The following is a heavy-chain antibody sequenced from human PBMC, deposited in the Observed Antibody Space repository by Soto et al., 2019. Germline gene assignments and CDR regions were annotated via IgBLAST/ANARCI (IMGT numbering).Heavy chain of an antibody. V-gene: IGHV4-59*03. Sequence: PSETLSLTCSVSGGSISSYFKHWIRQTPGKGLEWIGCIYDSGHANYNPSLKSRVTISLDTSKNQFSLKLSSVTAADTAVYYCVSSRTAVFGDALDIWALGTMVTVSS. J-gene: IGHJ3*02. CDR2: IYDSGHA. D-gene: IGHD3-3*01. CDR3: VSSRTAVFGDALDI. CDR1: GGSISSYF.